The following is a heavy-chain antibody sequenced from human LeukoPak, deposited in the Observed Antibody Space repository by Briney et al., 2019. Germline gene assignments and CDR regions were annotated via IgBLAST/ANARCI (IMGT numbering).Heavy chain of an antibody. D-gene: IGHD5-12*01. V-gene: IGHV4-59*08. Sequence: SETLSLTCTVSGGSISSYYWSWVRQPPGKGLEWIGYIYYSGSTNYNPSLKSRVTISVDTSRNQFSLKLSSVTAADTAVYYCARGYSGYDRYFDYWGQGTLVTVSS. CDR2: IYYSGST. CDR1: GGSISSYY. CDR3: ARGYSGYDRYFDY. J-gene: IGHJ4*02.